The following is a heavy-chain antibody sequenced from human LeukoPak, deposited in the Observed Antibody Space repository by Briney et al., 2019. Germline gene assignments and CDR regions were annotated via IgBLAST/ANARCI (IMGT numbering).Heavy chain of an antibody. V-gene: IGHV1-69*01. Sequence: SVKVSFKASGGTFISYAISWVRQAPGQGLEWMGGIISIFGTANYAQKFQGRVTITADESTSTAYMELSSLRSEDTAVYYCARDRRGFYAFDIWGQGTMVTVSS. CDR2: IISIFGTA. CDR3: ARDRRGFYAFDI. J-gene: IGHJ3*02. D-gene: IGHD5-12*01. CDR1: GGTFISYA.